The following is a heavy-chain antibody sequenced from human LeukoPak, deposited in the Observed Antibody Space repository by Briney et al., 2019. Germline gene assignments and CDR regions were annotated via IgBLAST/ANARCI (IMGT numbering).Heavy chain of an antibody. Sequence: GGSLRLSCAASGFTFSSYAMHWVRQAPGKGLEWVSIISYDGNNKYYADSVKGRFTISRDNSKNTVYLQMNSVRLEDSAIYYCARPNYTRFDWNPLDYWGQGSLVTVSS. CDR1: GFTFSSYA. J-gene: IGHJ4*02. CDR2: ISYDGNNK. CDR3: ARPNYTRFDWNPLDY. D-gene: IGHD3-9*01. V-gene: IGHV3-30-3*01.